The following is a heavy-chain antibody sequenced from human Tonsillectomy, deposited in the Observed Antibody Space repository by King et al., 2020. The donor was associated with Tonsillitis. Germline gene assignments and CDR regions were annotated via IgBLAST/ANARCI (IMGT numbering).Heavy chain of an antibody. CDR2: IQNRAKNI. Sequence: MQLVQSGGDLVQPGGSLRLSCVASGFTFSNYGMNWLRQVPGQGVEWVSYIQNRAKNIYYADSVKGRFTTSRDNGKNSLYLQMNSLRAEDTALYYCARGNWYFDFWGQGILVTVSS. CDR3: ARGNWYFDF. V-gene: IGHV3-48*01. CDR1: GFTFSNYG. J-gene: IGHJ4*02.